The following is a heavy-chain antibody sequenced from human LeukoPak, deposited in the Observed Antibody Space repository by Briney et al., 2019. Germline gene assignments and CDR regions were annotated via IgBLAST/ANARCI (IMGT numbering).Heavy chain of an antibody. CDR3: ARGSSGSYGWENDY. V-gene: IGHV3-48*03. CDR1: GFTFSTSE. J-gene: IGHJ4*02. Sequence: PEGSLRLSCAASGFTFSTSEMNWVRQAPGKGLEWISYISSSGSTIYYADSLKGRFTISRDNARNSLYLQMNSLRAEDTAVYYCARGSSGSYGWENDYWGQGTLVTVSS. D-gene: IGHD1-26*01. CDR2: ISSSGSTI.